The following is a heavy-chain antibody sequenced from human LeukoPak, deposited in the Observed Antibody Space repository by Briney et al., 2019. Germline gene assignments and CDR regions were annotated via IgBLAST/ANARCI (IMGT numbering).Heavy chain of an antibody. V-gene: IGHV4-59*01. J-gene: IGHJ4*02. CDR3: AKVGDVLRYFDWLFFDY. D-gene: IGHD3-9*01. Sequence: PSETLSLTCTVSGGSISSYYWSWIRQPPGKGLEWMGYIYYSGSTNYNPSLKSRVSISVDTSKNQFSLKLSSVTAADTAVYYCAKVGDVLRYFDWLFFDYWGQGTLVTVSS. CDR1: GGSISSYY. CDR2: IYYSGST.